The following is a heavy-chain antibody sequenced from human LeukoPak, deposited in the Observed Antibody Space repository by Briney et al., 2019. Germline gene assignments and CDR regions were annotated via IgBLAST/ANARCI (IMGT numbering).Heavy chain of an antibody. D-gene: IGHD2/OR15-2a*01. J-gene: IGHJ4*02. CDR1: GFTFSNYW. Sequence: WGSLRLSCAASGFTFSNYWMNWVRRAPGKGPEWVAIIKKDGSEKYYVDSVKGRFTISRDNAKNSLYLQMNSLRADDTAVYFCAGGAGFLIDYWGQGALVTVSS. V-gene: IGHV3-7*01. CDR2: IKKDGSEK. CDR3: AGGAGFLIDY.